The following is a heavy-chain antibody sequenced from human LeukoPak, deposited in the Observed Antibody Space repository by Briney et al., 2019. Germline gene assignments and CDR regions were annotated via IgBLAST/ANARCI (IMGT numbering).Heavy chain of an antibody. CDR3: ARARGRPIAAAGTRIDY. CDR1: GGSISSSSYY. J-gene: IGHJ4*02. D-gene: IGHD6-13*01. CDR2: IYYSGST. V-gene: IGHV4-39*07. Sequence: SETLSLTCIVSGGSISSSSYYWGWIRQPPGKGLEWIGSIYYSGSTYYNPSLKSRVTISVDKSKNQFSLKLSSVTAADTAVYYCARARGRPIAAAGTRIDYWGQGTLVTVSS.